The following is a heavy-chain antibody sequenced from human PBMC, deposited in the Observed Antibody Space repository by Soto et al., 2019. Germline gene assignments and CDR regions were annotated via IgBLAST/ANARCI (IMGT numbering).Heavy chain of an antibody. Sequence: SETLSLTCTVSGGSFSXFYXXWIRQPPGKGLEWIGYVYYSGTINNNPSLKGRVSISVDTSKNQFSLKLISVTAADTAVYYCATYDSGDKFDFWGQGTLVTVSS. J-gene: IGHJ4*02. CDR1: GGSFSXFY. V-gene: IGHV4-59*01. CDR3: ATYDSGDKFDF. CDR2: VYYSGTI. D-gene: IGHD3-22*01.